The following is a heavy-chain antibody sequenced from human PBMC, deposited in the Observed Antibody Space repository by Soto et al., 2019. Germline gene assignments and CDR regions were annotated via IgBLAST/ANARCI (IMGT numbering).Heavy chain of an antibody. CDR2: IRTKSQGGAT. V-gene: IGHV3-49*03. D-gene: IGHD2-2*01. Sequence: GGSLRLSCTASGFTFGDYPMSWFRQAPGKGLEWVGFIRTKSQGGATEYAASVKGRFTISRDDSKSIAYLQMNSLKAEDTALYYCARRVVPATPGPYYGMDVWGQGTTVTVS. CDR1: GFTFGDYP. J-gene: IGHJ6*02. CDR3: ARRVVPATPGPYYGMDV.